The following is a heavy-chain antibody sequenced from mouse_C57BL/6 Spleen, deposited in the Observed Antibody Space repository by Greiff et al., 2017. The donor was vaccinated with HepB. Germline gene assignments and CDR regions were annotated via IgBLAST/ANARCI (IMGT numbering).Heavy chain of an antibody. J-gene: IGHJ2*01. D-gene: IGHD1-1*01. CDR1: GFTFSSYG. CDR2: ISSGGSYT. Sequence: DVKLVESGGDLVKPGGSLKLSCAASGFTFSSYGMSWVRQTPDKRLEWVATISSGGSYTYYPDSVKGRFTISRDNAKNTLYLQMSSLKSEDTAMYYCARQEVTTVAFDYWGQSTTLTVSS. V-gene: IGHV5-6*02. CDR3: ARQEVTTVAFDY.